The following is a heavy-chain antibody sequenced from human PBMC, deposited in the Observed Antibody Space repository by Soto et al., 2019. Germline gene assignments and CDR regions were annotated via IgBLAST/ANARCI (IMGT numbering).Heavy chain of an antibody. J-gene: IGHJ4*02. CDR2: ISDGYDGP. CDR1: GFTFSTYA. V-gene: IGHV3-23*01. Sequence: EVQLLESGGGLVQPGGSLRLSCAASGFTFSTYAMTWVRQAPGKGLEWISSISDGYDGPYYADSVKGRFTISRDNSKPTVSLQINSLRADATAIYYGAKGGIGSAPGLDFWGQGTLVTASS. CDR3: AKGGIGSAPGLDF. D-gene: IGHD2-21*01.